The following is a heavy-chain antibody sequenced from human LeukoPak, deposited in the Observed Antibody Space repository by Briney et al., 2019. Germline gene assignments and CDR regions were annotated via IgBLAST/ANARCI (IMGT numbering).Heavy chain of an antibody. CDR2: INHSGST. CDR1: GGSFSGYY. D-gene: IGHD4-17*01. CDR3: ARGADYGDDNYYYYYYMDV. V-gene: IGHV4-34*01. J-gene: IGHJ6*03. Sequence: PSETLSLTCAVYGGSFSGYYWSWIRQPPGKGLEWIGEINHSGSTNYNPSLKSRVTISVDTSKNQFSLKLSSVTAADTAVYYCARGADYGDDNYYYYYYMDVWGKGTTVTVSS.